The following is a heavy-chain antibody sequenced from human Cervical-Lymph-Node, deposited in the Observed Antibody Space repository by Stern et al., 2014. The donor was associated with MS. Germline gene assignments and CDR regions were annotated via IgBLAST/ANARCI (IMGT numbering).Heavy chain of an antibody. CDR2: IYNPANI. J-gene: IGHJ6*02. V-gene: IGHV4-61*02. CDR3: ASSQGYHYGLDV. CDR1: GASINSVGFY. Sequence: QVQLVQSGPGLVKPSQTLSLTCTVSGASINSVGFYWSWIRQPAGKGLEWIGRIYNPANINYNPSLKSRVTISKDTSRKQFSLRRRSVTAADAATYYCASSQGYHYGLDVWGQGTTVTVSS.